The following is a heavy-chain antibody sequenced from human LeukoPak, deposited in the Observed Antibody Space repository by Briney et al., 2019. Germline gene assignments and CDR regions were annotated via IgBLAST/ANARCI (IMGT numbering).Heavy chain of an antibody. CDR2: IYYSGST. V-gene: IGHV4-59*01. Sequence: SETLSLTCTVSGGSISSYYWSWIRQPPGKELEWIGYIYYSGSTNYNPSLKSRVTISVDTSKNQFSLKLSSVTAADTAVYYCARGAKVGGYYYGMDVWGKGTTVTVSS. CDR1: GGSISSYY. D-gene: IGHD2-15*01. CDR3: ARGAKVGGYYYGMDV. J-gene: IGHJ6*04.